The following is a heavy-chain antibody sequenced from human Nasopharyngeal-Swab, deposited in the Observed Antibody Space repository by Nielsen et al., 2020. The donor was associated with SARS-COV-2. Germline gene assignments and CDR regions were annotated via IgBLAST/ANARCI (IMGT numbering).Heavy chain of an antibody. CDR3: VREDDAFDI. CDR2: VKSDGSIT. J-gene: IGHJ3*02. V-gene: IGHV3-74*01. Sequence: GGSLRLSCAASGFTLSRHWMHWVRQESGKALVWVSCVKSDGSITHYADSVKGRFTISRDNAKNTLYLQMNSLGAEDTAVYYCVREDDAFDIWGQGTTVTVSS. CDR1: GFTLSRHW.